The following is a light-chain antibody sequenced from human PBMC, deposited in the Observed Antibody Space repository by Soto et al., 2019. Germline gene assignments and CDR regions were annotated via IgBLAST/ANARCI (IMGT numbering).Light chain of an antibody. Sequence: IVLTQSPALLSVSPGERATLSCRASQSISRSLAWYQQKPGQAPRLLIYGASTRATGIPARFSGSGSGTDFFLTISRLEPEDAAVYYCQQYGGSPLTLGGGTKVDIK. J-gene: IGKJ4*01. CDR3: QQYGGSPLT. CDR1: QSISRS. V-gene: IGKV3-20*01. CDR2: GAS.